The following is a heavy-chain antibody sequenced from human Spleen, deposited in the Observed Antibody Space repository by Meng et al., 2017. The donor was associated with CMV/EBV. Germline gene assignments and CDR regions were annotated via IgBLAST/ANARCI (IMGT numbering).Heavy chain of an antibody. V-gene: IGHV3-9*01. D-gene: IGHD3-10*01. J-gene: IGHJ6*02. Sequence: GGSLRLSCTVSGFTFDDYAMYWVRQAPGKGLEWVSGIYGNSARIDYADSVKGRFTISRDNAKNSLYLQMNGLRTEDTAVYYCIRDVRPGGADVWGQGTTVTVSS. CDR2: IYGNSARI. CDR3: IRDVRPGGADV. CDR1: GFTFDDYA.